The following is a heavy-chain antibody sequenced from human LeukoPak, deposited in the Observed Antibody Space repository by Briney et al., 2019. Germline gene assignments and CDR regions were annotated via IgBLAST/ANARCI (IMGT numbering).Heavy chain of an antibody. CDR3: ASMVLLWFGELYNWFDP. J-gene: IGHJ5*02. CDR1: DGSFSGYY. Sequence: SETLSLTCAVYDGSFSGYYWSWIRQPPEKGLEWIGEIKHSGSTNYNPSLKSRVTISVDTSKNQFSLKLSSVTAADTAVYYCASMVLLWFGELYNWFDPWGQGTLVTVSS. D-gene: IGHD3-10*01. CDR2: IKHSGST. V-gene: IGHV4-34*01.